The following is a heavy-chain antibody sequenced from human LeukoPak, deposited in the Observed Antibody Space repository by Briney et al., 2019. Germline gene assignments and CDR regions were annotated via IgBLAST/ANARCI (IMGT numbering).Heavy chain of an antibody. CDR1: GGSISTYY. V-gene: IGHV4-59*01. CDR2: IYHSGST. Sequence: SETLSLTCTLSGGSISTYYWSWIRQPPGKGLEWVGYIYHSGSTNYNPSLKRRVTISVDTSKNQFSLKLSSVTAADTAVYYCARGGGYASPIGYWGQGALVTVSS. D-gene: IGHD5-12*01. CDR3: ARGGGYASPIGY. J-gene: IGHJ4*02.